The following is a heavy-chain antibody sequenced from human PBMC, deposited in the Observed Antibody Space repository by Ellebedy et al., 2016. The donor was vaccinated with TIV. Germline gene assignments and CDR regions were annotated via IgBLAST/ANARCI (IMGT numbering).Heavy chain of an antibody. CDR2: IYYSGST. D-gene: IGHD3-10*01. V-gene: IGHV4-31*03. CDR1: NGSISSGLFY. J-gene: IGHJ4*02. CDR3: ARDFGTYYYGSGSYRTGYFDY. Sequence: MPSETLSLTCTVSNGSISSGLFYWTWIRQHPGKGLEWIRSIYYSGSTYYNPSLKSRVTISVDTSKNQFSLKLSSVTAADTAVYYCARDFGTYYYGSGSYRTGYFDYWGPGTLVTVSS.